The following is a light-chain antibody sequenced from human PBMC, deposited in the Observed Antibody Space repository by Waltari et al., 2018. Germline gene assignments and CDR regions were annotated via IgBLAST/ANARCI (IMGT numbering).Light chain of an antibody. J-gene: IGLJ3*02. CDR3: AACDDSLRGPV. V-gene: IGLV1-47*01. CDR1: SSNIGNNY. CDR2: RNN. Sequence: QSVLTQPPSASETPGQRVTISCSGSSSNIGNNYVYWYQQFPGTAPKLLIYRNNQRPSGVPDRCSGSKSGTSASLAISGLRSEDESDYYCAACDDSLRGPVFGGGTKVTVL.